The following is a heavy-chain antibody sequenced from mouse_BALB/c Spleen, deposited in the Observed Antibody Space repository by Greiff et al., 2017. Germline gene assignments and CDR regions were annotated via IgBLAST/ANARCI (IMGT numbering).Heavy chain of an antibody. CDR3: ARDRTTADY. D-gene: IGHD1-2*01. J-gene: IGHJ2*01. Sequence: EVKLVESGGGLVQPGGSLKLSCAASGFTFSSYGMSWVRQTPDKRLELVATINSNGGSTYYPDSVKGRFTISRDNAKNTLYLQMSSLKSEDTAMYYCARDRTTADYWGQGTTLTVSS. V-gene: IGHV5-6-3*01. CDR2: INSNGGST. CDR1: GFTFSSYG.